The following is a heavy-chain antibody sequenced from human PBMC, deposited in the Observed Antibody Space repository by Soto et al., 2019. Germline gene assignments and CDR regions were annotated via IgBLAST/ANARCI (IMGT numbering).Heavy chain of an antibody. CDR3: ARDGGYYDFWSAYWFDP. D-gene: IGHD3-3*01. CDR1: GGSISSYY. V-gene: IGHV4-59*01. Sequence: SETLSLTCTVSGGSISSYYWSWIRQPPGKGLEWIGYIYYSGSTNYNPSLKSRVTISVDTSKNQFSLKLSSVTAADTAVYYCARDGGYYDFWSAYWFDPWGQGTLVTVSS. J-gene: IGHJ5*02. CDR2: IYYSGST.